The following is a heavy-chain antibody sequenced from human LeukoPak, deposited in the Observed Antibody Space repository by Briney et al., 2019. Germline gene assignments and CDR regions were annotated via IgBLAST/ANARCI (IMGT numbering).Heavy chain of an antibody. J-gene: IGHJ4*02. V-gene: IGHV3-48*03. CDR2: ISSSGSTI. Sequence: GGSLRLSCAASGFTFSSYEMNWVRQAPGKGQEWVSYISSSGSTIYYADSVKGRFTISRDNAKNSLYLQMNSLRAEDTAVYYCARLTTIEVDYWGQGTLVTVSS. CDR1: GFTFSSYE. CDR3: ARLTTIEVDY. D-gene: IGHD5-12*01.